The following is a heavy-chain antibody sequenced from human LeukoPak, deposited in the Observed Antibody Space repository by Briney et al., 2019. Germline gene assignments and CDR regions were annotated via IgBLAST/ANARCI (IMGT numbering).Heavy chain of an antibody. CDR2: IYSGGST. CDR1: GFTVSSNY. J-gene: IGHJ4*02. D-gene: IGHD1-1*01. V-gene: IGHV3-66*02. CDR3: ARDLGHGTTYY. Sequence: GGSLRLSCAASGFTVSSNYMSWVRQAPGKGLEWVSVIYSGGSTYYADSVKGRFTISRDNSKNTLYLQMNSLRAEDTSVYYCARDLGHGTTYYWGQGTLVTVSS.